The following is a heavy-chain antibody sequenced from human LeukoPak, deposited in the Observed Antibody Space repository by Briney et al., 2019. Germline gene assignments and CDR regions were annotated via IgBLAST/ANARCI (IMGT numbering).Heavy chain of an antibody. D-gene: IGHD3-22*01. CDR1: GGSISSYY. J-gene: IGHJ4*02. CDR2: FYYSGST. Sequence: ASETLSLTCTVSGGSISSYYWSWIRQPPGKELEWVGYFYYSGSTNYNPSLKSRVTISVDTSKNQFSLKLSSVTAADTAVYYCARHNYDSSGYPHTIDYWGQGTLVTVSS. V-gene: IGHV4-59*08. CDR3: ARHNYDSSGYPHTIDY.